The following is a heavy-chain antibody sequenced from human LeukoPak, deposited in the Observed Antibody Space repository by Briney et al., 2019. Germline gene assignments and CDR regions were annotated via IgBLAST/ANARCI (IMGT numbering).Heavy chain of an antibody. CDR3: ARDPAIAVAGKGYFLH. J-gene: IGHJ1*01. V-gene: IGHV1-18*01. CDR1: GYTFSSYG. D-gene: IGHD6-19*01. CDR2: ISAYNGNT. Sequence: ASVKVSCKASGYTFSSYGISWVRQATGQGLEWMGWISAYNGNTNYAQKLQGRVTMTTDTSTSTAYMELRSLRSDDTAVYYCARDPAIAVAGKGYFLHWGQGTLVTVSS.